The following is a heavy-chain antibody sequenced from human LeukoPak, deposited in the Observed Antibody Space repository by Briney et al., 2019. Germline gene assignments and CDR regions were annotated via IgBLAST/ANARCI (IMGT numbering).Heavy chain of an antibody. CDR3: ARDRGGWYDFDY. V-gene: IGHV3-33*01. D-gene: IGHD6-19*01. Sequence: GGSLRLSCAASGFTFSSYGMHSVRQAPGKGLEWVAVIWYDGSNKYYADSVKGRFTISRDNSKNTLYLQMNSLRAEDTAVYYCARDRGGWYDFDYWGQGTLVTVSS. CDR2: IWYDGSNK. CDR1: GFTFSSYG. J-gene: IGHJ4*02.